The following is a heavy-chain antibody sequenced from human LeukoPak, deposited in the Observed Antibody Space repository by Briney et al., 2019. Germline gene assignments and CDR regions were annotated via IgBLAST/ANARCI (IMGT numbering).Heavy chain of an antibody. Sequence: SETLSLTCAVYGGSFSGYYWSWIRQPPGKGLEWIGYIYYSGSTNCNPSLKSRVTISVDTSKNQFSLKLSSVTAADTAVYYCARNLVNDKYSSSWFPFDPWGQGTLVTVSS. J-gene: IGHJ5*02. V-gene: IGHV4-59*01. CDR2: IYYSGST. CDR1: GGSFSGYY. D-gene: IGHD6-13*01. CDR3: ARNLVNDKYSSSWFPFDP.